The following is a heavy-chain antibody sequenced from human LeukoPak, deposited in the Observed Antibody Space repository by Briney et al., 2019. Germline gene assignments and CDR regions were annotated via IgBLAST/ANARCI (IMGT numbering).Heavy chain of an antibody. CDR1: GFTFSSYA. Sequence: GGSLRLSCAASGFTFSSYAMSWVRQAPGKGLEWVSAISGSGGSTYYADSVKGRFTISRDNSKNTLYLQMNSLRVEDTAVYYCARDPRNVGLAPWGQGTLVTVSS. V-gene: IGHV3-23*01. CDR3: ARDPRNVGLAP. D-gene: IGHD2-15*01. J-gene: IGHJ5*02. CDR2: ISGSGGST.